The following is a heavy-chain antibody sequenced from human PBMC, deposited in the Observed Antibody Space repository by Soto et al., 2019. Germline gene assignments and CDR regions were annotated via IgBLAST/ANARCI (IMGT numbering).Heavy chain of an antibody. Sequence: QVQLQESGPGLVKPSETLSLTCTVSGGSVSSGSYYWSWIRQPPGKGLEWIGYIYYSGSTNYNPSLKSRVTISVDTSKNHFSLKLSSVTAADTAVYYCARGGIEYYDFWSGYPSYFDYWGQGTLVTVSS. V-gene: IGHV4-61*03. CDR2: IYYSGST. D-gene: IGHD3-3*01. CDR3: ARGGIEYYDFWSGYPSYFDY. J-gene: IGHJ4*02. CDR1: GGSVSSGSYY.